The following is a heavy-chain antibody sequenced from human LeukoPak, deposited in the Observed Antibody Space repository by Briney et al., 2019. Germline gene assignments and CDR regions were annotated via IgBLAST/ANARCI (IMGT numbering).Heavy chain of an antibody. J-gene: IGHJ4*02. CDR2: LSGLGDNK. D-gene: IGHD5-18*01. CDR1: GLSFNYHC. V-gene: IGHV3-23*01. CDR3: GHDFRDTSMYLEGYFDS. Sequence: PGGSLRLSCLHSGLSFNYHCMRWVRQAPGKGLEWVAGLSGLGDNKYYADSVNGRFSISRDNANNRLHLQMNNMWGEAAGDYYTGHDFRDTSMYLEGYFDSWGQGALVTVSS.